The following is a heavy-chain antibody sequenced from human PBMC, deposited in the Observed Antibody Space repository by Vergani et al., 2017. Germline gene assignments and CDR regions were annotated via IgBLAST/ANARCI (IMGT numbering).Heavy chain of an antibody. CDR2: IYSGGST. CDR3: ASGGGYDFGLFDY. V-gene: IGHV3-66*02. D-gene: IGHD5-12*01. CDR1: GFTVSSND. J-gene: IGHJ4*02. Sequence: EVQLVESGGGLVQPGGSLRLSCAASGFTVSSNDMSWVRQAPGKGLEWVSVIYSGGSTYYADSVKGRFTISRDNSKNTLYLQMNSLRAEDTAVYYCASGGGYDFGLFDYWGQGTLVTVSS.